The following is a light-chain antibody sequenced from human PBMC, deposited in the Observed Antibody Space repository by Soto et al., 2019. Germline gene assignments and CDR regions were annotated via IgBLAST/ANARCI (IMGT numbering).Light chain of an antibody. CDR1: SSDIGDYNY. Sequence: QSVLTQPASVPGSPGQSIAISCIETSSDIGDYNYVSWYQQYPGKAPKLIIYDVSNRPPGVSTRFSGSKSGNTASLTISGLQAEDEADYYCSSFTGGTTLEVFGGGTKVTVL. CDR2: DVS. CDR3: SSFTGGTTLEV. J-gene: IGLJ2*01. V-gene: IGLV2-14*03.